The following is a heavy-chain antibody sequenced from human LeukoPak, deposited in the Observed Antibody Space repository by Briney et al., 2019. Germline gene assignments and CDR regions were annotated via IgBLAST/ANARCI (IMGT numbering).Heavy chain of an antibody. Sequence: SQTLSLTCTVSGGSISSGDYYWSWIRQPPGKGLEWIGYIYYSGSTYYNPSLKSRVTISVDTSKNQFSLKLSSVTAADTAVYYCARAKVTMIVVVTDAFDIWGQGTMVTVSS. V-gene: IGHV4-30-4*01. J-gene: IGHJ3*02. CDR2: IYYSGST. CDR1: GGSISSGDYY. D-gene: IGHD3-22*01. CDR3: ARAKVTMIVVVTDAFDI.